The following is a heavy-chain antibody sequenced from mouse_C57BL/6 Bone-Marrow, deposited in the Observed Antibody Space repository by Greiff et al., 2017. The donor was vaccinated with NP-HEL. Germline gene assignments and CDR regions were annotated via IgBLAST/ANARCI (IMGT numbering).Heavy chain of an antibody. J-gene: IGHJ2*01. CDR3: ARGSNYFDY. CDR2: IDPSDSYT. D-gene: IGHD1-1*01. CDR1: GYTFTSYW. Sequence: QVQLQQPGAELVRPGTSVKLSCKASGYTFTSYWMHWVKQRPGQGLEWIGVIDPSDSYTNYNQKFKGKATLTVDTSSSTAYMELSSLTSEDSAVYYYARGSNYFDYWGKGTTLTVSS. V-gene: IGHV1-59*01.